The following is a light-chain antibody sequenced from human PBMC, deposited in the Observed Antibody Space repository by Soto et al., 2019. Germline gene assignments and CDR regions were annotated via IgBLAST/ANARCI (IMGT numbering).Light chain of an antibody. Sequence: EMVLTQSPGTLSLSPGERATLSCSASQSVSSSYLAWYQQKPGQSPRLLIYGASSRATGIPDRFSGSGSGKDFTLTISRLEPEDFAVYYCQQYGSSPETFGGGTKVEIK. CDR3: QQYGSSPET. J-gene: IGKJ4*01. CDR1: QSVSSSY. CDR2: GAS. V-gene: IGKV3-20*01.